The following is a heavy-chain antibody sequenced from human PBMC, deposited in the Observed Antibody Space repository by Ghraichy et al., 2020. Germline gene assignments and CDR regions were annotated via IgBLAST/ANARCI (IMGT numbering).Heavy chain of an antibody. CDR2: IRQDGSVI. D-gene: IGHD5-18*01. V-gene: IGHV3-7*01. CDR1: GFILHSYA. CDR3: ARQWIHDS. Sequence: GESLNISCATSGFILHSYAMGWVRQAPGKGREWVAGIRQDGSVIDYADSVKGRFTISRDNPKNAVYLEMTSLRVEDTAVYYCARQWIHDSWGQGTLVTVS. J-gene: IGHJ4*02.